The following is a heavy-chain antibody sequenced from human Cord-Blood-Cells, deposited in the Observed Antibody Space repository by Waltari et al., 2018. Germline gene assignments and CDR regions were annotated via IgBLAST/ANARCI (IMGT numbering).Heavy chain of an antibody. CDR1: GYTFTSYD. Sequence: QVQLVQSGAEVKKPGASVKVSCKASGYTFTSYDINWVRQATGQGLEWMGSMNPNSGNTGYAHKFQGRVTITRNTSISTAYMELSSLRSEDTAVYYCARVGYSSSWYAFDIWGQGTMVTVSS. CDR2: MNPNSGNT. J-gene: IGHJ3*02. V-gene: IGHV1-8*03. CDR3: ARVGYSSSWYAFDI. D-gene: IGHD6-13*01.